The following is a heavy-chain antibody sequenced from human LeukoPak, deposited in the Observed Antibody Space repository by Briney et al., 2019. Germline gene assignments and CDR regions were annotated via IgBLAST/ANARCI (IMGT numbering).Heavy chain of an antibody. CDR2: LYYNGRT. V-gene: IGHV4-59*01. Sequence: SETLSLTCTVSGGSISTYYWSWIRQPPGKGLEWIGYLYYNGRTNYNPSLKSRVTLSLDTSKNQFSLKLSSVTAADTAVYYCARAVPSNYAWFDPWGQGTLVTVSS. CDR3: ARAVPSNYAWFDP. CDR1: GGSISTYY. D-gene: IGHD4-11*01. J-gene: IGHJ5*02.